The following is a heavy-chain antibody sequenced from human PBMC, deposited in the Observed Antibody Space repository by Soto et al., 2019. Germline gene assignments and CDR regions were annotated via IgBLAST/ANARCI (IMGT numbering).Heavy chain of an antibody. CDR1: GAAISRGDYY. CDR3: ARDLREFWSGVYGMDV. CDR2: IYYSGST. D-gene: IGHD3-3*01. V-gene: IGHV4-30-4*01. Sequence: SETLSLTCTVFGAAISRGDYYWSWVRQPPGKGLEWIGYIYYSGSTYYNPSLKSRVTISVDTSKNQFSLKLSSVTAAVSAVYYCARDLREFWSGVYGMDVWGQGTTVTVSS. J-gene: IGHJ6*02.